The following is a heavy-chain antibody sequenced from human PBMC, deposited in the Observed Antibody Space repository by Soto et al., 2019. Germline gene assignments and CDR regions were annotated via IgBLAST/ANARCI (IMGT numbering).Heavy chain of an antibody. CDR1: GFSLSNYL. Sequence: QVQLVESGGGVVQPGGSLRLSCAASGFSLSNYLMHWVRQAPAKGLEWVAVIPHDGDKKYYADSVKGRFTISRDISENTVSVQMNSLRVEDSAVYYCAAERAAAGLAFDIWGQGTTVTVSS. V-gene: IGHV3-30-3*01. J-gene: IGHJ3*02. D-gene: IGHD6-13*01. CDR2: IPHDGDKK. CDR3: AAERAAAGLAFDI.